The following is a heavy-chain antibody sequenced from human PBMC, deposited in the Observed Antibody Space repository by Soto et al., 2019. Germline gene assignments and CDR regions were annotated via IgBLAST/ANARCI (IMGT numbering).Heavy chain of an antibody. J-gene: IGHJ5*02. D-gene: IGHD3-3*01. CDR1: GGSISSGDYY. Sequence: QVQLQESGPGLVKPSQTLSLTCTVSGGSISSGDYYWSWIRQHPGKGLGWIGYIYYSGSTYYNPSLKRRVTISVATSKNKVSLKLSSVTAADTAVYYCARWWSGSRQGFDPWGQGPLVTVSS. CDR3: ARWWSGSRQGFDP. CDR2: IYYSGST. V-gene: IGHV4-31*03.